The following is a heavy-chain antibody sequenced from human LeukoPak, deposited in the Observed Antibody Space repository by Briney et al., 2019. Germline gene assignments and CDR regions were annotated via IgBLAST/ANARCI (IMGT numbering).Heavy chain of an antibody. V-gene: IGHV1-18*01. Sequence: ASVKVSCKASGYTFTSYGISWVRQAPGQGLEWMGWISAYNGNTNYAQKLQGRVTMTTDTSTCTAYMELRSLRSDDAAVYYCARELRRGVNYYSGMDVWGQGTTVTVSS. J-gene: IGHJ6*02. CDR1: GYTFTSYG. CDR2: ISAYNGNT. CDR3: ARELRRGVNYYSGMDV. D-gene: IGHD3-10*01.